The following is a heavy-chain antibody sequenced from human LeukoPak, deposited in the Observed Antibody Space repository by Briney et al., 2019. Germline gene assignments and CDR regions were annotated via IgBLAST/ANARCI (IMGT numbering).Heavy chain of an antibody. Sequence: GGSLRLSCAASGFTFDDYGMNWVRQAPGKGLEWVSGINWNGGNTGYADSVKGRFTISRDNSKNTLYLQMNSLRAEDTAVYYCARRAGAYSHPYDYWGQGTLVTVSS. CDR2: INWNGGNT. CDR3: ARRAGAYSHPYDY. CDR1: GFTFDDYG. V-gene: IGHV3-20*04. D-gene: IGHD4/OR15-4a*01. J-gene: IGHJ4*02.